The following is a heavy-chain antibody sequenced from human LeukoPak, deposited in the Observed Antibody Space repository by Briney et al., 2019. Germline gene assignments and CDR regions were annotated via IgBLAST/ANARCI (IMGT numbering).Heavy chain of an antibody. CDR2: IKQDGSEK. CDR3: ARDRGNQRGYYYYYMDV. D-gene: IGHD1-14*01. V-gene: IGHV3-7*01. J-gene: IGHJ6*03. Sequence: GGSLRLSCAASGFTFRSYWMNWVRQAPGKGLEWVANIKQDGSEKYYVDSVKGRFTISRDNAKNSLYLQMNSLRAEDTAVYYCARDRGNQRGYYYYYMDVWGKGTTVTVSS. CDR1: GFTFRSYW.